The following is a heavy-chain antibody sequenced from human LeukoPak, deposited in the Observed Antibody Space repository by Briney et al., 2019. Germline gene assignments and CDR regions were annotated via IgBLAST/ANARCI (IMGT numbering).Heavy chain of an antibody. CDR1: GVSVSSFC. CDR2: LYRGST. J-gene: IGHJ4*02. V-gene: IGHV4-59*02. CDR3: ARGRYHDILTGSVGFDS. Sequence: PSGSLSLTCAVSGVSVSSFCWSWIRQSPGKGLEWIGYLYRGSTNYNPSLKSRVTISADTSKNQFSLKLSSVTAADTALFYCARGRYHDILTGSVGFDSWGQGTLVTVSS. D-gene: IGHD3-9*01.